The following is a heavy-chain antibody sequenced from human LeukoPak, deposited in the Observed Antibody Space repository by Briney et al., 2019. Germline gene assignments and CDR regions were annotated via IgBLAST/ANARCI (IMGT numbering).Heavy chain of an antibody. CDR1: GFTFGDYV. D-gene: IGHD3-10*02. CDR3: ARGGFIVMVGIDY. CDR2: ISSSGSTI. Sequence: GGSLRLSCTASGFTFGDYVMSWVRQAPGKGLEWVSYISSSGSTIYYADSVKGRFTISRDNAKNSLYLQMNSLRAEDTAVYFCARGGFIVMVGIDYWGQGTLVTVSS. V-gene: IGHV3-11*04. J-gene: IGHJ4*02.